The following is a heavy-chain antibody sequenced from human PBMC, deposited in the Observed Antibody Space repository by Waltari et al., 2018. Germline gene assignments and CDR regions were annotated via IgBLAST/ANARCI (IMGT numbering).Heavy chain of an antibody. Sequence: QVQLVQSGAEVKKPGASVKVSCKASGYTFTGYYIHWLRQAPGPGLEWMGRINPNSGGTNYAQKFQGRVTMTRDTSISTAYMELSRLRSDDTAVYYCARDGSDFWSGYYSRPIDYWGQGTLVTVSS. J-gene: IGHJ4*02. CDR3: ARDGSDFWSGYYSRPIDY. V-gene: IGHV1-2*06. CDR1: GYTFTGYY. D-gene: IGHD3-3*01. CDR2: INPNSGGT.